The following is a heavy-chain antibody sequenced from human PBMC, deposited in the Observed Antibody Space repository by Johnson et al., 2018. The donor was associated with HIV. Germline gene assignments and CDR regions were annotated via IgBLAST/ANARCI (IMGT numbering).Heavy chain of an antibody. CDR1: GFTFNSYA. J-gene: IGHJ3*02. Sequence: QVQLVESGGGAVQPGRSLRLSCAASGFTFNSYAMHWVRQAPGKGLEWVAVISYDGSNKYYADSVKGRFTISRDNSKNTLYLQMNSPRVEDTAVYYCARVRGGRENAFDIWGQGTMVTVSS. CDR3: ARVRGGRENAFDI. CDR2: ISYDGSNK. V-gene: IGHV3-30*04. D-gene: IGHD1-26*01.